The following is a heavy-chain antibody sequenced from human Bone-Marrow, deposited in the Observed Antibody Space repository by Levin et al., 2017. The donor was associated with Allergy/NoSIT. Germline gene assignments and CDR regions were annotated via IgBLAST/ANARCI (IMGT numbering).Heavy chain of an antibody. J-gene: IGHJ6*01. CDR3: TRDIGESYGYYGMDV. CDR2: INWNGGSI. CDR1: GFRFNDHA. Sequence: LSLICAASGFRFNDHAMHWVRQVPGKGLEWVSGINWNGGSIGYADSVKGRFTISRDNAKNSLYLEMTSLRAGDTAFYYCTRDIGESYGYYGMDVWGQGTTVTVSS. V-gene: IGHV3-9*01. D-gene: IGHD3-16*01.